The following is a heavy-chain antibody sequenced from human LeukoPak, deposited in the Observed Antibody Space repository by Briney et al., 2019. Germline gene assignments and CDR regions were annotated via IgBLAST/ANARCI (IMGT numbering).Heavy chain of an antibody. J-gene: IGHJ5*02. CDR1: GGSFSGYY. CDR2: INHSGST. CDR3: ARHKKRPCSSTSCYSWFDP. V-gene: IGHV4-34*01. Sequence: PSETLSLTCAVYGGSFSGYYWSWIRQPPGKGLEWIGEINHSGSTNYNPSLKSRVTISVDTSKNQFSLKLSSVTAADTAVYYCARHKKRPCSSTSCYSWFDPWGQGTLVTVSS. D-gene: IGHD2-2*01.